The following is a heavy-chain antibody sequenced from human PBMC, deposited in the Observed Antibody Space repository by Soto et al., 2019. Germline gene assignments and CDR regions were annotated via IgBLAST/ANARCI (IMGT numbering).Heavy chain of an antibody. Sequence: QVQLQESGPGLVKPSQTLSLTCTVSGGSISSGDYYWSWIRQPPGKGLEWIGYIYYSGSTYYNPSLKSRAMISVDMSKNQFSLKLSSVTAADTAVYYCVRLATVTANFDYWGQGTLVTVSS. CDR1: GGSISSGDYY. CDR2: IYYSGST. J-gene: IGHJ4*02. V-gene: IGHV4-30-4*01. CDR3: VRLATVTANFDY. D-gene: IGHD2-21*02.